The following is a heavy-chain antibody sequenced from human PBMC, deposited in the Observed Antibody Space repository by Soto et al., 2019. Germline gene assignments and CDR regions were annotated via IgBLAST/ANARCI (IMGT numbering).Heavy chain of an antibody. D-gene: IGHD3-10*01. CDR1: GASIGTYY. CDR2: FSTTGST. J-gene: IGHJ5*02. V-gene: IGHV4-4*07. Sequence: SETLSLTCTVSGASIGTYYWSWIRQPAGKGLEWIGRFSTTGSTDYDPSLKSRVTVSVDTSKNQFSLKRNSVTAADTAVYFCARGAYGSGSSPNWFDPWGQGTLVTVSS. CDR3: ARGAYGSGSSPNWFDP.